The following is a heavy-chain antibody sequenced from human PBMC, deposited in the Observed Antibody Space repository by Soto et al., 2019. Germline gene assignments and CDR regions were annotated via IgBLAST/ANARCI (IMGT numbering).Heavy chain of an antibody. CDR3: ARDVVPARYGMDV. CDR1: GGSISSGGYY. J-gene: IGHJ6*02. D-gene: IGHD2-2*01. Sequence: PSETLSLTCTVSGGSISSGGYYWSWIRQHPGKGLEWIGYIYYSGSTYYNPSLKSRVTIPVDTSKNQFSLKLSSVTAADTAVYYCARDVVPARYGMDVWGQGTTVTVSS. V-gene: IGHV4-31*03. CDR2: IYYSGST.